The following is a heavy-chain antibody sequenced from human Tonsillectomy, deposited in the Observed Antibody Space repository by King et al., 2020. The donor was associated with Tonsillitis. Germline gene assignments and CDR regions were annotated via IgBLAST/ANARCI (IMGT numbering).Heavy chain of an antibody. CDR3: SLVVNYYYYYMDV. CDR2: ITPILGTA. Sequence: VQLVQSGAEVKKPGSSVKVSCKASGGTFSSFAISWVRQAPGQGLEWMGGITPILGTANYAQKFQGRVTITADESTTTAYMELSSLRSEDSAVYYCSLVVNYYYYYMDVWGKGTTVTVSS. CDR1: GGTFSSFA. J-gene: IGHJ6*03. V-gene: IGHV1-69*01. D-gene: IGHD2-15*01.